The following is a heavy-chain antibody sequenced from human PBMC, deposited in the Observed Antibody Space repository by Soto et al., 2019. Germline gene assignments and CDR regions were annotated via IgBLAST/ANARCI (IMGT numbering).Heavy chain of an antibody. CDR3: ARIVVVPAANKDGNDY. J-gene: IGHJ4*02. CDR2: ISYDGSNK. V-gene: IGHV3-30-3*01. CDR1: GFTFSSYA. D-gene: IGHD2-2*01. Sequence: GGSLRLSCAASGFTFSSYAMHWVRQAPGKGLEWVAVISYDGSNKYYADSVKGRFTISRDNSKNTLYLQMNSLRAEDTAVYYCARIVVVPAANKDGNDYWGQGTLVTVSS.